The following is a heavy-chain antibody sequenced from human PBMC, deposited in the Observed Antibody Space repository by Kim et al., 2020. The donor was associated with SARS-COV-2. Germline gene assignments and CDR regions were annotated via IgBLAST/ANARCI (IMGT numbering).Heavy chain of an antibody. CDR1: GGSISSYY. J-gene: IGHJ4*02. Sequence: SETLSLTCTVSGGSISSYYWSWIRQPPGKGLEWIGYIYYSGSTNYNPSLKSRVTISVDTSKNQFSLKLSSVTAADTAVYYCARGYSYGTYYFDYWGQGTLVTVSS. D-gene: IGHD5-18*01. CDR3: ARGYSYGTYYFDY. CDR2: IYYSGST. V-gene: IGHV4-59*08.